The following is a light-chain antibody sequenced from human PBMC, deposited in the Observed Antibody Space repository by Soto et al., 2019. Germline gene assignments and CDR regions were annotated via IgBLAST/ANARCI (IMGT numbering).Light chain of an antibody. CDR3: QSYDSRVSNSYV. Sequence: VLTQPPSVSGAPGQTVTISCTGSSSNLGAGYDVHWYQQLPGTAPKLFIYDNSNRTSGVPDRFSGSKSGTSASLAITGLQAEDEADYYCQSYDSRVSNSYVFGTGTKLTVL. J-gene: IGLJ1*01. CDR1: SSNLGAGYD. V-gene: IGLV1-40*01. CDR2: DNS.